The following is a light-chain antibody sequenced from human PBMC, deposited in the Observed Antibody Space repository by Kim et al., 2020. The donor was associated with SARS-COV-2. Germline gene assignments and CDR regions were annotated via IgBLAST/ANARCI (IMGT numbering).Light chain of an antibody. J-gene: IGLJ3*02. CDR3: SSHIGSSTWV. CDR1: SSDIGNYTF. V-gene: IGLV2-14*04. Sequence: GQSITISCTGTSSDIGNYTFVSWSPQHPGKAPKLLIYDVSKRPSGVSDRFSGSKSGNTASLTISGLQAEDEADYYCSSHIGSSTWVFGGGTKLTVL. CDR2: DVS.